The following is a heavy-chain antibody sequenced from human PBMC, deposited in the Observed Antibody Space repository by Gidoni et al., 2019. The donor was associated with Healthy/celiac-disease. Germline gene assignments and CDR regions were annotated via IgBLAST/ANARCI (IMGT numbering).Heavy chain of an antibody. J-gene: IGHJ3*02. CDR3: AKDIRGYYYDSSGYQDYDAFDI. V-gene: IGHV3-9*01. CDR2: IGWNSGSI. CDR1: GFTFDVYA. Sequence: EVQLVESGGGLVQHGRSRRLSCAASGFTFDVYALHCVRKAPGKGLEWVAGIGWNSGSIGYSDSVKGRFIISRDNAKNSLYRQMNSLRAEDTALYYCAKDIRGYYYDSSGYQDYDAFDIWGQGTMVTVSS. D-gene: IGHD3-22*01.